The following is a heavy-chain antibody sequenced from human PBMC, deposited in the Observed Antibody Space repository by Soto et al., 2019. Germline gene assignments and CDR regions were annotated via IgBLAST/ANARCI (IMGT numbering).Heavy chain of an antibody. CDR2: IYYSGST. Sequence: PSETLSLTCTVSGGSISSYYWSWIRQPPGKGLEWIGYIYYSGSTNYNPSLKSRVTISVDTSKNQFSLKLSSVTAADTAVYYCARYRVSGSGSATFDYWGQGTLVTVSS. D-gene: IGHD3-10*01. CDR1: GGSISSYY. CDR3: ARYRVSGSGSATFDY. J-gene: IGHJ4*02. V-gene: IGHV4-59*01.